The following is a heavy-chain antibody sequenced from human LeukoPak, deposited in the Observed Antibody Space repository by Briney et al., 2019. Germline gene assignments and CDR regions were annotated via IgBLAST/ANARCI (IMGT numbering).Heavy chain of an antibody. J-gene: IGHJ4*02. V-gene: IGHV4-34*01. CDR1: GGSFSGYY. D-gene: IGHD5-18*01. CDR3: ARVGGYSYGIFDY. CDR2: INHSGST. Sequence: SETLSLTCAVYGGSFSGYYWSWIRQPPGKGLEWIGEINHSGSTNYNPSLKSRVTISVDTSKNQFSLKLSSVTAADTAVYYCARVGGYSYGIFDYWGQGTLVTVSS.